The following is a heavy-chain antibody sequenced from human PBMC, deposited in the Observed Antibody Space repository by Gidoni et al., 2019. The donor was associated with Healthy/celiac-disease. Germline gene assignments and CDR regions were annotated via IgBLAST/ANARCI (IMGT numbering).Heavy chain of an antibody. Sequence: QVQLVESGGGVVQPGRSLRLSCAASGFTFSSYGMHWVRQAPGKGLEWVAVIWYDGSNKYYADSVKGRFTISRDNSKNTLYLQMNSLRAEDTAVYYCARDHFLSNDYGDYARYNYYYYYGMDVWGQGTTVTVSS. D-gene: IGHD4-17*01. J-gene: IGHJ6*02. CDR2: IWYDGSNK. CDR3: ARDHFLSNDYGDYARYNYYYYYGMDV. CDR1: GFTFSSYG. V-gene: IGHV3-33*01.